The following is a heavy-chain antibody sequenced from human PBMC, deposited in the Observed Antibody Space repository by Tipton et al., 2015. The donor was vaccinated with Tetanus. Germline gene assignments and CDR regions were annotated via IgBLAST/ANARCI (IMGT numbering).Heavy chain of an antibody. CDR2: ISWNSVSI. Sequence: SLRLSCAASGFTFDNYAMHWVRQAPGKGLEWVSGISWNSVSIGYADSVKGRFTISRDNAKNSLYLQMNSLRAEDTAFYYCAKVSPNTSGCLDYWGQGTLVTVSS. CDR3: AKVSPNTSGCLDY. D-gene: IGHD6-19*01. V-gene: IGHV3-9*01. J-gene: IGHJ4*02. CDR1: GFTFDNYA.